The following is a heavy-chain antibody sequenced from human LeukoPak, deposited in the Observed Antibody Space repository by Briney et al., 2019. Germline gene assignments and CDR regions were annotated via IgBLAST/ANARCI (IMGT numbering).Heavy chain of an antibody. CDR3: AGVRGYPSTATVDY. J-gene: IGHJ4*02. CDR1: GYTFTSYG. V-gene: IGHV1-18*01. CDR2: ISAYNGNT. Sequence: ASLKVSCKASGYTFTSYGISWVRQAPGQGLEWMGWISAYNGNTNYAQKLQGRVTMTTDTSTSTAYMELRSLRSDDTAVYYCAGVRGYPSTATVDYRGQGTLATVSS. D-gene: IGHD6-25*01.